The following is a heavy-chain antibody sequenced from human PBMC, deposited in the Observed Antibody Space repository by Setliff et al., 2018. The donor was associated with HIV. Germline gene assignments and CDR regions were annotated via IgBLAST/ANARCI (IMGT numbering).Heavy chain of an antibody. Sequence: ASVKVSCKTSGYTFTDYYIHWVRQAPGQGLEWMGRINPNSGVTNYTQKFQGRVAMTRDTSINAVYMELIRPRHDDTAFYYCTRAHFLVTETRNWFDPWGQGTLVTVSS. J-gene: IGHJ5*02. D-gene: IGHD1-26*01. CDR1: GYTFTDYY. CDR2: INPNSGVT. CDR3: TRAHFLVTETRNWFDP. V-gene: IGHV1-2*06.